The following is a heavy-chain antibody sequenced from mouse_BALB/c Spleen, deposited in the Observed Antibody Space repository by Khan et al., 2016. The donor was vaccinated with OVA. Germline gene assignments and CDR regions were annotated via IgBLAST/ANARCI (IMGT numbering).Heavy chain of an antibody. CDR3: ARSYDGAWFAY. CDR1: GYTFSDYV. J-gene: IGHJ3*01. V-gene: IGHV1-77*01. CDR2: IYPGSGST. D-gene: IGHD1-1*01. Sequence: QVQLLQPGPELVKPGASVKMSCKASGYTFSDYVISWVKLRTGQGLEWIGEIYPGSGSTYYNEKFKGKATLTADKSSNTAYMQLSSLTSEDSAVYFCARSYDGAWFAYWGQGTLVTVS.